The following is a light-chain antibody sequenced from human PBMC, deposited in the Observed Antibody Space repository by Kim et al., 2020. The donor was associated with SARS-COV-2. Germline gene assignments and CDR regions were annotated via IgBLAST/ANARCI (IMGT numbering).Light chain of an antibody. CDR3: LQHRTYPIT. V-gene: IGKV1-17*01. CDR1: QDIGND. J-gene: IGKJ5*01. CDR2: GAS. Sequence: ASVGDRVTITCRASQDIGNDLGWYQQSPGRAPQRLIYGASNLQSGVPSRFSGSGSESEFTLTINSLQPEDFATYFCLQHRTYPITFGKGTRLEIK.